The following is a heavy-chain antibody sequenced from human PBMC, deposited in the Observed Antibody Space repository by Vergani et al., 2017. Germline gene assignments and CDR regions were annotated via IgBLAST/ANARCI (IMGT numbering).Heavy chain of an antibody. J-gene: IGHJ4*02. CDR2: ISWDGGST. V-gene: IGHV3-43D*03. CDR3: AKSDLWFGELEA. Sequence: EVQLVESGGVVVQPGGFLRLSCAASGFTFDDYAMHWVRQAPGKGLEWVSLISWDGGSTYYADSVKGRFTISRDNSKNSLYLQMNSLRAEDTALYYCAKSDLWFGELEAWGQGTLVTVSS. CDR1: GFTFDDYA. D-gene: IGHD3-10*01.